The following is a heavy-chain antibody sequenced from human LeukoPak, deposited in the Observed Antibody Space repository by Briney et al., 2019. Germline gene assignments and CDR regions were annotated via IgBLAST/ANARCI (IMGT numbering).Heavy chain of an antibody. CDR3: AKWGDYDVLTGYYVSDY. J-gene: IGHJ4*02. V-gene: IGHV3-23*01. Sequence: GGSLRLSCAASGFTFSNYAMSWVRQAPGKGLEWISAITGSGGNTYYADSVKGRFTISRDNSKNTVFLQMNSLRAEDTAVYYRAKWGDYDVLTGYYVSDYWGQGTLVTVSS. D-gene: IGHD3-9*01. CDR1: GFTFSNYA. CDR2: ITGSGGNT.